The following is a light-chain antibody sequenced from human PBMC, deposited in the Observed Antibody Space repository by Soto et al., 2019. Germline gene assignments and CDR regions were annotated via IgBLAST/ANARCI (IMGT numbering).Light chain of an antibody. Sequence: EIVLTQCPGTVSLSPGERATLSCRASQSVSSSYLAWYQQKPGQAPRLLIYGASSRATGIPDRFSGSGSGTDFTLTISRLEPEDFTVYYCQQYGRSPWTFGQGTKVEIK. V-gene: IGKV3-20*01. CDR3: QQYGRSPWT. CDR2: GAS. J-gene: IGKJ1*01. CDR1: QSVSSSY.